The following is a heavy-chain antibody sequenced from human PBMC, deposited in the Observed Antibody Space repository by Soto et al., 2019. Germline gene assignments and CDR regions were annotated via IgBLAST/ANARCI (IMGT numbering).Heavy chain of an antibody. V-gene: IGHV1-69*13. Sequence: SGKISGKASGCTLRSYAISLVRQAPGQGLEWMGGIIPIFGTANYAQKFQGRVTITADESTSTAYMELSSLRSEDTAVYYCARGSRYCSGGSCYFLPGIDYWGQGTLVTVSS. CDR1: GCTLRSYA. D-gene: IGHD2-15*01. CDR3: ARGSRYCSGGSCYFLPGIDY. CDR2: IIPIFGTA. J-gene: IGHJ4*02.